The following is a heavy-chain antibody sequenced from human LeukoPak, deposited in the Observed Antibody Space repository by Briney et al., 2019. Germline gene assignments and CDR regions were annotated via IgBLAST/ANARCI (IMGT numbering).Heavy chain of an antibody. V-gene: IGHV3-64D*09. CDR3: MKGPVVGATGGNFDY. CDR1: GFTFSSYA. D-gene: IGHD1-26*01. CDR2: ISSNGGST. J-gene: IGHJ4*02. Sequence: PGGSLRLSCSASGFTFSSYAMHWVRQAPGKGLEYVSAISSNGGSTYYADSVKGRFTISRDNSKNTLYLQMSSLRAEDTAVYYCMKGPVVGATGGNFDYWGQGTLVTVSS.